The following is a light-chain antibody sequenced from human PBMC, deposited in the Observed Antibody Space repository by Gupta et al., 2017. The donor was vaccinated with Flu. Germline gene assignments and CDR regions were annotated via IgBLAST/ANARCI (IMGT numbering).Light chain of an antibody. J-gene: IGLJ3*02. V-gene: IGLV6-57*03. CDR1: GGSIDNTY. Sequence: FVLTQPPSVSESPGRTVTISCTRSGGSIDNTYVQWYRQRPGSAPTTVIYEDKKRSSGVPDRFSGSIDTSSNSASLTISGLKTEDEADYYCQSYDGNSLWVFGGGTKLTVL. CDR3: QSYDGNSLWV. CDR2: EDK.